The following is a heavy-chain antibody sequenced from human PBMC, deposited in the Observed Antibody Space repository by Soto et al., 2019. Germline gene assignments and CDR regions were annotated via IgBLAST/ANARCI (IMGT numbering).Heavy chain of an antibody. V-gene: IGHV5-51*01. J-gene: IGHJ6*02. Sequence: PGESLKISRKGSGYSFTSYCIGWVRQLPGKGLEWMGIIYPGDSDTRYSQPFQGQATISADKSIRTAYLQWSSLKASDTAMYYCARLRLYFNANYYYGMDVWGQGTPGTVSS. D-gene: IGHD6-25*01. CDR1: GYSFTSYC. CDR3: ARLRLYFNANYYYGMDV. CDR2: IYPGDSDT.